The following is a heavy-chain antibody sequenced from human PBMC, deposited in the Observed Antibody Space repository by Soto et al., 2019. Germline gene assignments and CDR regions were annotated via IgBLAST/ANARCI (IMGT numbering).Heavy chain of an antibody. CDR1: GYTFTSYC. CDR2: ISAYNGNT. CDR3: ARDLEGYCSGGSCYSSYYYYGMDV. Sequence: ASVNVSCKSSGYTFTSYCISWVRQAPGQGLECMGWISAYNGNTNYAQKLQGRVTMTTDTSTSTAYMELRSLRSDDTAVYYYARDLEGYCSGGSCYSSYYYYGMDVWGQGTTVTVSS. D-gene: IGHD2-15*01. V-gene: IGHV1-18*04. J-gene: IGHJ6*02.